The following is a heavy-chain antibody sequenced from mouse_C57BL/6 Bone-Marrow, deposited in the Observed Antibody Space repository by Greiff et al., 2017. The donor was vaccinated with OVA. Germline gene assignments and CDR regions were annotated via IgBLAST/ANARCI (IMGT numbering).Heavy chain of an antibody. J-gene: IGHJ2*01. V-gene: IGHV10-1*01. D-gene: IGHD2-3*01. CDR1: GFSFNTYA. Sequence: EVMLVESGGGLVQPKGSLKLSCAASGFSFNTYAMNWVRQAPGKGLEWVARIRSKSNNYATYYADSVKDRFTISRDDSESMLYLQMNNLKTEDTAMYYCVRGYYLFDYWGQGTTLTVSS. CDR2: IRSKSNNYAT. CDR3: VRGYYLFDY.